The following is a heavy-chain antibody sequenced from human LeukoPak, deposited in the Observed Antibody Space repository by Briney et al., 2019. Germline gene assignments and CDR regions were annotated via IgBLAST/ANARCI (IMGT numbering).Heavy chain of an antibody. CDR3: ARRGVQPADY. J-gene: IGHJ4*02. CDR1: GFTFGSYW. V-gene: IGHV3-7*03. Sequence: GGSLRLSCAASGFTFGSYWMSWVRQAPGKGLEWVANIKQDGSEKYYVDSVKGRFTISRDNAKNSLYLQMNSLRAEDTAVYYCARRGVQPADYWGQGTLVTVSS. CDR2: IKQDGSEK.